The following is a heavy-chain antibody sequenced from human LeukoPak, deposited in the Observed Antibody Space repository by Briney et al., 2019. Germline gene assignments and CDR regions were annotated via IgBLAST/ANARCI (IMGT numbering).Heavy chain of an antibody. V-gene: IGHV3-7*01. D-gene: IGHD3-16*01. CDR1: GFSFGIYW. CDR2: IQQDGSET. J-gene: IGHJ4*02. Sequence: PGGSLRLSCAASGFSFGIYWMSWVRQAPGKGPEWVAYIQQDGSETYYADSVKGRFTISRDNAKNSLHLQMNSLRVEDTAVYYCARDGGGLDYWGQGTQVTVSS. CDR3: ARDGGGLDY.